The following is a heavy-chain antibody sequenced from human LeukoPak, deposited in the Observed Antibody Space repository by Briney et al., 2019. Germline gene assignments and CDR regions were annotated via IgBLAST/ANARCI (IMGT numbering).Heavy chain of an antibody. J-gene: IGHJ4*02. CDR1: GYSINNYW. Sequence: GESLKISCKGSGYSINNYWIGWVRQMPGKGLEWMGIIYPADSDIRYSPSFQGQVTISADKSISTAYLQWSSLKASDTAMYYCASRPRDAAALDYWGQGTLVTVSS. CDR2: IYPADSDI. CDR3: ASRPRDAAALDY. D-gene: IGHD6-13*01. V-gene: IGHV5-51*01.